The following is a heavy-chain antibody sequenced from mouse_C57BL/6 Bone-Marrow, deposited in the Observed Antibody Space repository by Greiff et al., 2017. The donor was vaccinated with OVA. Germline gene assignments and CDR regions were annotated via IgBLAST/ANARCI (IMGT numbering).Heavy chain of an antibody. CDR1: GYSITSGYY. Sequence: VQLQQSGPGLVKPSQSLSLTCSVTGYSITSGYYWNWIRQFPGNKLEWMGYISYDGSNNYNPSLKNRISITRDTSKNQFFLKLNSVTTEDTATYYCARDYDYDGDLSAMDYWGQGTSVTVSS. D-gene: IGHD2-4*01. CDR3: ARDYDYDGDLSAMDY. V-gene: IGHV3-6*01. CDR2: ISYDGSN. J-gene: IGHJ4*01.